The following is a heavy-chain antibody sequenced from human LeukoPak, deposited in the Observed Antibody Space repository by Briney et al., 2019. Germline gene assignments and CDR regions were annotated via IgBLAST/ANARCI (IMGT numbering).Heavy chain of an antibody. Sequence: ASVKVSCKVSGYTLTELSMHWVRQAPGKGLEWMGGFDPEDGETIYGQKFQGRVTMTEDTSTDTAYMELSSLRSEDTAVYYCATLLWFGESPGDYWGQGTLVTVSS. CDR3: ATLLWFGESPGDY. CDR1: GYTLTELS. CDR2: FDPEDGET. D-gene: IGHD3-10*01. J-gene: IGHJ4*02. V-gene: IGHV1-24*01.